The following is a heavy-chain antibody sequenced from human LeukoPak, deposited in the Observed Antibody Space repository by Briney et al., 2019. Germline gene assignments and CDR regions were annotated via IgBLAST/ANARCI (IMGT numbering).Heavy chain of an antibody. V-gene: IGHV4-59*01. J-gene: IGHJ5*02. CDR2: IYYSGST. D-gene: IGHD6-25*01. CDR1: GGPISSYY. Sequence: SETLSLTCTVPGGPISSYYWSWIRQPPGKGLGWIGYIYYSGSTNYNPSLKSRVTISVDTSKNQFSLKLSSVTAADTAVYYCARDFRRYSSAPNWFDPWGQGTLVTVSS. CDR3: ARDFRRYSSAPNWFDP.